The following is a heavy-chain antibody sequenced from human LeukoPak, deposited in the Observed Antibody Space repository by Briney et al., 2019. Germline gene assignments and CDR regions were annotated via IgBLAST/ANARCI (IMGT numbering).Heavy chain of an antibody. D-gene: IGHD5-12*01. CDR1: GGSISSDDYY. CDR3: VRGGVGGYDYFDS. CDR2: ITYSGST. V-gene: IGHV4-30-4*01. Sequence: PSETLSLTCTVSGGSISSDDYYWSWIRQPPGKGLEWIGHITYSGSTDYSPSLRSRVTMSVDTSKNQFSLELDSVTAAETAMYFCVRGGVGGYDYFDSWGQGTLVAVSS. J-gene: IGHJ4*02.